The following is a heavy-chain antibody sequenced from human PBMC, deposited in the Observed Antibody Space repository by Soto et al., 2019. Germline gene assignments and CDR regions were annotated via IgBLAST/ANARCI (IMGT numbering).Heavy chain of an antibody. Sequence: GASVKVSCKASGYIFTSYAMHWVRQAPGQRLEWMGWINTGNGNTRYSQKIQGRVTITRDTSASTAYMELSSLRSEDTAVYYYASWHIVAHWGQGTLVTVSS. CDR3: ASWHIVAH. J-gene: IGHJ4*02. D-gene: IGHD2-21*01. CDR1: GYIFTSYA. CDR2: INTGNGNT. V-gene: IGHV1-3*04.